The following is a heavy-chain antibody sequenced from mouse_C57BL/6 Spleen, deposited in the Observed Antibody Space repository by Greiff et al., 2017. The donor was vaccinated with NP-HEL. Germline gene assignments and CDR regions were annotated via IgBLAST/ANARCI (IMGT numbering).Heavy chain of an antibody. D-gene: IGHD4-1*02. CDR3: ASTGTDWYFDV. CDR1: GYSFTSYY. CDR2: IYPGSGNT. V-gene: IGHV1-66*01. Sequence: QVQLQQSGPELVKPGASVKISCKASGYSFTSYYIHWVKQRPGQGLEWIGWIYPGSGNTKYNEKFKGKATLTADTSSSTAYMQLSSLTSEDSAVYYCASTGTDWYFDVWGTGTTVTVSS. J-gene: IGHJ1*03.